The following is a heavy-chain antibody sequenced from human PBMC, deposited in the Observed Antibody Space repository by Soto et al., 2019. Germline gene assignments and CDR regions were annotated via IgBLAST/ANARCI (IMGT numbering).Heavy chain of an antibody. CDR3: TTESYDILTGLVF. Sequence: EVQLVESGGGLVKPGGSLRLSCAASGFTFNNAWMSWVRQAPGKGLEWVGHITSKVYDKKKGDVVTTHYAAPVRGRFTISRDDSKNTMYLQMNSLKIEDTAVYYCTTESYDILTGLVFWGQGTLVTVSS. CDR2: ITSKVYDKKKGDVVTT. V-gene: IGHV3-15*01. CDR1: GFTFNNAW. D-gene: IGHD3-9*01. J-gene: IGHJ1*01.